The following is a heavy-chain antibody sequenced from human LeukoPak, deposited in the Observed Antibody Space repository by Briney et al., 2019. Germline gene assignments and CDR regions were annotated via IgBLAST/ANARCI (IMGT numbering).Heavy chain of an antibody. J-gene: IGHJ4*02. CDR1: GYTFTGYY. CDR3: ARDLRRGSSSWYASGGDY. D-gene: IGHD6-13*01. Sequence: GASVKVSCKASGYTFTGYYMHWVRQAPGQGLEWMGWISVYNGNTNYAQKLQGRVTMTTDTSTSTAYMELRSLRSDDTDVYYCARDLRRGSSSWYASGGDYWGQGTLVTVSS. CDR2: ISVYNGNT. V-gene: IGHV1-18*04.